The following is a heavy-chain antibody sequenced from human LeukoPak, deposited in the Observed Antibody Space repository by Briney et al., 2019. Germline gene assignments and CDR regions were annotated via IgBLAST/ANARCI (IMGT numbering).Heavy chain of an antibody. D-gene: IGHD3-22*01. V-gene: IGHV4-30-2*01. CDR1: GGSISSGGYS. CDR3: ARAVYYYDSSGYYRGFHFDY. Sequence: PSQTLSLTCAVSGGSISSGGYSWSWIRQPPGKGLECIGYIYHSGSTYYNPSLKSRVTIPVDRSKNQFSLKLSSVTAADTAVYYCARAVYYYDSSGYYRGFHFDYWGQGTLVTVSS. J-gene: IGHJ4*02. CDR2: IYHSGST.